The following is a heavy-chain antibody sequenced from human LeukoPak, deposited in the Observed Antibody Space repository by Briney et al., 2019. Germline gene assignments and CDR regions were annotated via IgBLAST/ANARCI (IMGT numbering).Heavy chain of an antibody. Sequence: GGSLRLSCAASGFTLSSYSMNWVRQAPGKGLEWVANIKQDGSEKYYVDSVKGRFTISRDNAKNSLYLQMNSLRAEDTAVYYCARDADTSYYDILTGYYTYYYGMDVWGQGTTVTVSS. J-gene: IGHJ6*02. D-gene: IGHD3-9*01. CDR2: IKQDGSEK. V-gene: IGHV3-7*01. CDR3: ARDADTSYYDILTGYYTYYYGMDV. CDR1: GFTLSSYS.